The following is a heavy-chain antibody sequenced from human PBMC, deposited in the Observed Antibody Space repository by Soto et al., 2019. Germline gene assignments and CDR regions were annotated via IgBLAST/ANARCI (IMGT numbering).Heavy chain of an antibody. D-gene: IGHD1-26*01. J-gene: IGHJ5*02. CDR2: IKQDGSEK. Sequence: EVQLEESGGGLVQPGGSLRLSCAASGFIFSNYYMSWVRQPPGMGLEWVANIKQDGSEKRYVDSVRGRFTISRDDAKNSLYLQMNSLRAEDTAVYYCARQILGSSTTFDPWGQGTLVIVSP. CDR3: ARQILGSSTTFDP. V-gene: IGHV3-7*01. CDR1: GFIFSNYY.